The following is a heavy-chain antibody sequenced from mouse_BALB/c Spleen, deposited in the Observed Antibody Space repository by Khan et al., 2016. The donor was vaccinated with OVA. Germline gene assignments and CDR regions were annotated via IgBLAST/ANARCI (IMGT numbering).Heavy chain of an antibody. J-gene: IGHJ3*01. D-gene: IGHD2-1*01. CDR3: ASGYGNTFAF. Sequence: VQLKESGAELVKPGASVKLSCTASGYNITDNYIHWVKQRPEQGLEWIGCIDPPNDDSKYSPKFQAKATLTADTSSNTAYLQLSSLTSEDTAVYYCASGYGNTFAFWGQGTLVSVSA. V-gene: IGHV14-3*02. CDR2: IDPPNDDS. CDR1: GYNITDNY.